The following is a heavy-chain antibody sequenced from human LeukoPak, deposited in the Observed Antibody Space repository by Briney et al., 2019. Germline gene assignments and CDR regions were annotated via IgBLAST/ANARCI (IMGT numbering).Heavy chain of an antibody. CDR2: ISAYNGNT. Sequence: ASVKVSCKASGYTFTSYGISWVRQAPGQGLEWMGWISAYNGNTNYAQKLQGRVTITTDTSTSTAYIELRSPRSDDTAVYYCARHLDPAAAAGTSCFDPWCRGTLVTVSS. V-gene: IGHV1-18*01. CDR3: ARHLDPAAAAGTSCFDP. J-gene: IGHJ5*02. CDR1: GYTFTSYG. D-gene: IGHD6-13*01.